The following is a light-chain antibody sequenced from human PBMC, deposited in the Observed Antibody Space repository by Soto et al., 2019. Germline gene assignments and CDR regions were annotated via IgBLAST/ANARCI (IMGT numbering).Light chain of an antibody. J-gene: IGLJ3*02. CDR1: RSNIGNNA. V-gene: IGLV1-36*01. CDR2: DDN. Sequence: QSVLTQPPSVSAAPGQKVTISCSGSRSNIGNNAVNWYQQLPGKAPKLLIHDDNRESSGVSHRFSGSNSGTSASLAISDLQSEDEAHYYCAAWDDSLKGPVFGGGTKRTVL. CDR3: AAWDDSLKGPV.